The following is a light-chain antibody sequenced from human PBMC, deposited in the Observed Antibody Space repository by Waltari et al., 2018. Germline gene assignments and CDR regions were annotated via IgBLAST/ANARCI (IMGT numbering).Light chain of an antibody. J-gene: IGKJ2*02. CDR1: QSIAGN. CDR3: EQYSNWPGT. V-gene: IGKV3-15*01. CDR2: GAS. Sequence: EIVMTQSPATLSVSPGERATLSCRASQSIAGNLAWYQLKPGQPPRLLIYGASTRATGFPARFSGSGSGTEFTLTISSLQSEDFAVYYCEQYSNWPGTFGQGTKLEIK.